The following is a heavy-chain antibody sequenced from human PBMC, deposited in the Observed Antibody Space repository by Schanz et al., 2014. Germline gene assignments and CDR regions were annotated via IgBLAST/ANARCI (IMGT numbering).Heavy chain of an antibody. CDR3: TKGRTFGR. D-gene: IGHD3-16*01. V-gene: IGHV1-8*01. Sequence: QLMQSGSEVRKPGASVKVSCKASGYTFTSYGITWVRQAPGQGLEWMGWMNSKTGNTGYAQRFQGRVTMTRNTSITTAYLELSSLRSGDTAVYYCTKGRTFGRWGQGTLVTVSS. J-gene: IGHJ4*02. CDR1: GYTFTSYG. CDR2: MNSKTGNT.